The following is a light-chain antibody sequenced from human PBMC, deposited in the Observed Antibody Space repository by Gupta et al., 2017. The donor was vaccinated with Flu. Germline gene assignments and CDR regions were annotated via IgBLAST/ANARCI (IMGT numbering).Light chain of an antibody. CDR2: EVT. CDR1: SSDVGGYNY. Sequence: QSALTQPPSVSGSPGQSVAISCTGSSSDVGGYNYVSLYQQHPGKAPKLLIYEVTKRPSGVPGRFSGSKSGKTASLTVSGLQAEDEADYYCSSWATGKKVFGTGTRVTVL. J-gene: IGLJ1*01. CDR3: SSWATGKKV. V-gene: IGLV2-8*01.